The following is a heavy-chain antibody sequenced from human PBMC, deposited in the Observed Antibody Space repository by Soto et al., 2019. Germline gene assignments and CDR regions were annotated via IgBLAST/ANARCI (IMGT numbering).Heavy chain of an antibody. Sequence: LETLSLTCTVSGGSSSSSSYYWGCIRPPTGKGLEWIGKINYSGTTSYNPSLKSRLTISVDTSNNQFSLKLSSVTAADTAVYYCARKPIYHFFAGYYSVDYWGQGTLVTVSS. CDR2: INYSGTT. V-gene: IGHV4-39*07. D-gene: IGHD3-9*01. CDR3: ARKPIYHFFAGYYSVDY. CDR1: GGSSSSSSYY. J-gene: IGHJ4*02.